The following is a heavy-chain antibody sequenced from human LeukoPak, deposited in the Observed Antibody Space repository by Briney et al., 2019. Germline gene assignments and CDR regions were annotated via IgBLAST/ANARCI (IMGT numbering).Heavy chain of an antibody. V-gene: IGHV4-34*01. CDR1: GGSFSGYY. Sequence: SETLSPTCAVYGGSFSGYYWSWIRQPPGKGLEWIGEINHSGSTNYNPSLKSRVTISVDTSKNQISLKLNSVTAADTAMYYCTRITIHGNSDCWGQGTLVTVSS. CDR2: INHSGST. D-gene: IGHD5-24*01. J-gene: IGHJ4*02. CDR3: TRITIHGNSDC.